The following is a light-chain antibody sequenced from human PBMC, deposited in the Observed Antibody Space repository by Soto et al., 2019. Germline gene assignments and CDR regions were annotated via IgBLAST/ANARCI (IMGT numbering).Light chain of an antibody. Sequence: DIQMTQSPSTLSASVGDRVTITCRASQSISSWLAWYQQKPGKAPKLLIYDASSLESGVPSRFSGSGSGTEFTLTISSLQPDHFETDYYQQYKSYSQVLTFGGGNKVEIK. J-gene: IGKJ4*01. CDR3: QQYKSYSQVLT. CDR1: QSISSW. V-gene: IGKV1-5*01. CDR2: DAS.